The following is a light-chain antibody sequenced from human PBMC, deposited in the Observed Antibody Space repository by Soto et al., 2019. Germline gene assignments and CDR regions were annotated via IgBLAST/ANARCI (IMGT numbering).Light chain of an antibody. CDR1: QSVSSN. J-gene: IGKJ5*01. CDR2: GAS. V-gene: IGKV3-15*01. CDR3: QQYNNWRPIT. Sequence: EIVMTQSPATLSVSPGERATLSCRASQSVSSNLAWYQQKPGQAPRLLIYGASTRATGIPARFSGSGSGTQFTLTNSSMQSEDFAVYYCQQYNNWRPITFGQGTRLEIK.